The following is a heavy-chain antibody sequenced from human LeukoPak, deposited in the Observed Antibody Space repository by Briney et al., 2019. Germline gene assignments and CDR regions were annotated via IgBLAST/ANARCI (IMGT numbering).Heavy chain of an antibody. V-gene: IGHV1-2*02. CDR1: GYTFTGYY. Sequence: GASVKVSCKASGYTFTGYYMHWVRQAPGQGLEWMGWINPNSGGTNYAQKFQGRVTMTRDTSISTAYMELSRLRSDDTAVYYCARDYCSSPSCYFDYWGQGPPVTVSS. CDR2: INPNSGGT. J-gene: IGHJ4*02. D-gene: IGHD2-2*01. CDR3: ARDYCSSPSCYFDY.